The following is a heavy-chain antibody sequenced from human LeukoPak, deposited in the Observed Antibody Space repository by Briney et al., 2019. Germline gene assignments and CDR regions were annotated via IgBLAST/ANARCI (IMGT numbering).Heavy chain of an antibody. CDR1: GFTFSDYY. CDR2: ISSSGTTI. CDR3: ARVLSSWVYYFDY. Sequence: GGSLRLSCAASGFTFSDYYMSWIRQAPGKGLEWVSCISSSGTTIYYADSVKGRFTISRDNAKNSLYLQMNSLRAEDTAVYYCARVLSSWVYYFDYWGQGTLVTVSS. V-gene: IGHV3-11*01. J-gene: IGHJ4*02. D-gene: IGHD6-13*01.